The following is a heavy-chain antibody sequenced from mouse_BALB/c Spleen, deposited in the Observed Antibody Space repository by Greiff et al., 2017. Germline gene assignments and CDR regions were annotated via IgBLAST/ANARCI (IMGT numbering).Heavy chain of an antibody. CDR2: IDPENGNT. CDR1: GFNFKDYD. CDR3: ARRAIDY. Sequence: EVQLQQSGAELVRPGAFVKLSCTASGFNFKDYDMHWVKQSPEKGLEWIGWIDPENGNTIYDPKFQGKASTTTDTSSNTAYLQLSSLTSEDTAVYYDARRAIDYWGQGTLVTVSA. V-gene: IGHV14-1*02. J-gene: IGHJ3*01.